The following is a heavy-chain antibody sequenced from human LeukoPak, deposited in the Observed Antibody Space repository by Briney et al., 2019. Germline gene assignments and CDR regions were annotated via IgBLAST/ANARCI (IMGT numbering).Heavy chain of an antibody. Sequence: SETLSLTCTVSGGSISSYYWSWIRQPPGKGLEWIGYIYYSGSTNYNPSLKSRVTISVDTSKNQFSLKLSSVTAADTAVYYCARVLMATGHSFDYWGQGTLVTVSP. D-gene: IGHD5-24*01. J-gene: IGHJ4*02. CDR2: IYYSGST. V-gene: IGHV4-59*01. CDR3: ARVLMATGHSFDY. CDR1: GGSISSYY.